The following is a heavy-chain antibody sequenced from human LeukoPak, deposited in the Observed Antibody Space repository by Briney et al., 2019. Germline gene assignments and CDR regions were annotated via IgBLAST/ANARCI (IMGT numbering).Heavy chain of an antibody. D-gene: IGHD5-12*01. CDR1: GFTFSSYA. CDR2: ISGSGGST. Sequence: GGSLRLSCAASGFTFSSYAMSWVRQAPGKGLEWVSAISGSGGSTYYADSVKGRFTISRDNSKNTLYLQMNSLRAEDTAVYYCAKGRGNSGYDFENWYYFDYWGQGTPVTVSS. CDR3: AKGRGNSGYDFENWYYFDY. V-gene: IGHV3-23*01. J-gene: IGHJ4*02.